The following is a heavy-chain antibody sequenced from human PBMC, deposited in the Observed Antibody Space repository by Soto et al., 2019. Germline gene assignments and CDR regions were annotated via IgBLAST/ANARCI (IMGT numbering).Heavy chain of an antibody. D-gene: IGHD3-10*01. J-gene: IGHJ4*02. Sequence: QVQLVQSGAEVKRPGSSVKVSCKASGDTFTFYSINWVRQAPGLGLEWMGRINPIPCMSNYAQRFQGRVTMTADKSTSTAYMELSSLRSEDTAIYYCASSYGSGYRAFDYWGQGALVTVSS. V-gene: IGHV1-69*02. CDR3: ASSYGSGYRAFDY. CDR2: INPIPCMS. CDR1: GDTFTFYS.